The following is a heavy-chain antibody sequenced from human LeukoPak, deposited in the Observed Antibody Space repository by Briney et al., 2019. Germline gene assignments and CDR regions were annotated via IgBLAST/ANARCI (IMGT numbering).Heavy chain of an antibody. CDR3: ASPTYSSSFYYYYGMDV. Sequence: GGSLRLSCAASGFTFSSYAMHWVRQAPGKGLEWVAVISYDGSNKYYADSVKGRFTISRDNSKNTLYLQMNSLRAEDTAVYYCASPTYSSSFYYYYGMDVWGQGPTVTVSS. CDR1: GFTFSSYA. J-gene: IGHJ6*02. CDR2: ISYDGSNK. D-gene: IGHD6-13*01. V-gene: IGHV3-30-3*01.